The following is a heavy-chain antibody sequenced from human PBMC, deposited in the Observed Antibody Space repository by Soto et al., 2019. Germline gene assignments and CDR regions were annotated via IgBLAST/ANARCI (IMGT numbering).Heavy chain of an antibody. D-gene: IGHD4-17*01. Sequence: GSLRLSCASSAFTFSDYYMSCIRHSPGKWLEWVSYISSSGSTIYYADSVKGRFTISRDNAKNSLYLQMNILRAEDTAVYYCARDLNDYGDYGGAFDILPPETMVVVSS. CDR3: ARDLNDYGDYGGAFDI. CDR2: ISSSGSTI. J-gene: IGHJ3*02. V-gene: IGHV3-11*01. CDR1: AFTFSDYY.